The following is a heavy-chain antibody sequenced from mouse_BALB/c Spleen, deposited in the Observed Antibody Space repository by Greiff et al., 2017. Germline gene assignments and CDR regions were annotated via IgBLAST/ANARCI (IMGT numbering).Heavy chain of an antibody. V-gene: IGHV5-6*01. J-gene: IGHJ4*01. D-gene: IGHD1-2*01. Sequence: EVHLVESGGDLVKPGGSLKLSCAASGFTFSSYGMSWVRQTPDKRLEWVATISSGGSYTYYPDSVKGRFTISRDNAKNTLYLQMSSLKSEDTAMYYCARQDYGYGAMDYWGQGTSVTVSS. CDR3: ARQDYGYGAMDY. CDR2: ISSGGSYT. CDR1: GFTFSSYG.